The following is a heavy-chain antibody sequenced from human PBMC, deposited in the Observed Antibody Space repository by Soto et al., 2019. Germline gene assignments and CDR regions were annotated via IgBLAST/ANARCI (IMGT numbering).Heavy chain of an antibody. CDR1: GGSISSSSYY. CDR2: IYYSGST. CDR3: ARRGGGYDMWTGYLDWFDP. J-gene: IGHJ5*02. V-gene: IGHV4-39*01. D-gene: IGHD3-9*01. Sequence: QLQLQESGPGLVKPSETLSLTCTVSGGSISSSSYYWGWIRQPPGKGLEWIGGIYYSGSTSYNPSLKSGVTMCVDTSKNQFSLKLSSVTAADTAVHYCARRGGGYDMWTGYLDWFDPWGQGTLVTVSS.